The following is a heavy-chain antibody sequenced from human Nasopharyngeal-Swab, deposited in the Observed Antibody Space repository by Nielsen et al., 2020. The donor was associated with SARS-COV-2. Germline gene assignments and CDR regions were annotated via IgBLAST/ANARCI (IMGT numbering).Heavy chain of an antibody. V-gene: IGHV1-69*10. CDR2: IVPALGLP. CDR1: GDTFTNSA. Sequence: SVLAFCKTSGDTFTNSAISWLRQAPGQGLEWMGGIVPALGLPNYAQKFRGRLTISADRSTTTSYLELSSLRFEDTAIYYCAREGEYGAYDAPDYWGQGTLVTVSS. D-gene: IGHD5-12*01. J-gene: IGHJ4*02. CDR3: AREGEYGAYDAPDY.